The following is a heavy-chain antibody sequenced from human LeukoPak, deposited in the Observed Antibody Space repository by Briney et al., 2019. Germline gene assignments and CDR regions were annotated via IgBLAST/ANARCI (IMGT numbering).Heavy chain of an antibody. CDR2: ISSSSSYI. Sequence: GGSLRLSCAASGFTFSSYSMNWVRQAPGKGLEWVSSISSSSSYIYYADSVKGRFTISRDNAKNSLYLQMNSLRAEDTAVYYCARDTGVENYDFWSGYYGKYYYYYYMDVWGKGTTVTVSS. J-gene: IGHJ6*03. CDR3: ARDTGVENYDFWSGYYGKYYYYYYMDV. D-gene: IGHD3-3*01. V-gene: IGHV3-21*01. CDR1: GFTFSSYS.